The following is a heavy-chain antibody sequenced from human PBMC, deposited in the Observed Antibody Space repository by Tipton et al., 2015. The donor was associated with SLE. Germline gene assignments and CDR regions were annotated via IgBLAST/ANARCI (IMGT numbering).Heavy chain of an antibody. CDR2: VNTDGSGT. CDR1: GFTFSTYW. CDR3: ARDRAAQYYSYYYMDV. V-gene: IGHV3-74*01. D-gene: IGHD6-25*01. Sequence: GSLRLSCAASGFTFSTYWMHWVRQAPGKGLVWVSRVNTDGSGTTYADSGKGRFTISRDNAKNTLYLQMNSLRVEDTAVYYCARDRAAQYYSYYYMDVWGKGTTVTISS. J-gene: IGHJ6*03.